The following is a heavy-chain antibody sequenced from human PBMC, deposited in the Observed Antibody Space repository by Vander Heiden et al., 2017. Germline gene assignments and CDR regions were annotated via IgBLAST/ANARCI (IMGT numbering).Heavy chain of an antibody. Sequence: EVQLLESGGGLLQPGGPLDLSVRALGSPFSSYAMSWVRQAPGKGLEWVSVISAGGSGTNHVDSVKGRFTISRDNSKNTLYLQMNSLRAEDTAAYYCARATGYSRGWGDYWGQGTLVTVSS. J-gene: IGHJ4*02. CDR1: GSPFSSYA. CDR3: ARATGYSRGWGDY. V-gene: IGHV3-23*01. D-gene: IGHD6-19*01. CDR2: ISAGGSGT.